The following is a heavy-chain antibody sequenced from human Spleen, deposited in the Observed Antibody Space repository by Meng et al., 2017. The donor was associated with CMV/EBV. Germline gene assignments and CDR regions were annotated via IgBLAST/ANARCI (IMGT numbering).Heavy chain of an antibody. V-gene: IGHV3-21*01. J-gene: IGHJ6*02. CDR3: ARDKQLPPRYYYGIDV. CDR2: ISSSSSYI. D-gene: IGHD3-10*01. CDR1: GLTFSSYT. Sequence: GGCLRLSCARSGLTFSSYTMSWVRQAPGKGLEWVSTISSSSSYIYYAESVRGRVTIFRDNANSSVYLQMDDLRADDTAVYHCARDKQLPPRYYYGIDVWGQGTTVTVSS.